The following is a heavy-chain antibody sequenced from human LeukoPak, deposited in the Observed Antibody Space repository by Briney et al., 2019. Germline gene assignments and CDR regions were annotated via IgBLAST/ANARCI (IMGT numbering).Heavy chain of an antibody. CDR2: INPQGTST. Sequence: PGGSLRLSCAASGFTFSSYSMNWVRQAPGRGLEWVSSINPQGTSTWNADSVKGRFAISRDNAKNSLYLQMNSLSAEDTGVYYCARDFTGESGYSGYWGQGTLVTVSS. D-gene: IGHD5-12*01. CDR1: GFTFSSYS. V-gene: IGHV3-21*06. CDR3: ARDFTGESGYSGY. J-gene: IGHJ4*02.